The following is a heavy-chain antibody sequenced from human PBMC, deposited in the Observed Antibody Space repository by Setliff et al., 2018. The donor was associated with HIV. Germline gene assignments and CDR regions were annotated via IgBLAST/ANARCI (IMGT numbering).Heavy chain of an antibody. CDR1: GYTLTGYY. CDR2: INPHSGDT. V-gene: IGHV1-2*02. Sequence: ASVKVSCKASGYTLTGYYMHWVRQAPGQGLEWMGWINPHSGDTNYAQKFQDRVTMTRDTSVNIAYMQLSRLRSDDTAVYYFARAPTLFGVEYYYYFGMDVWGQGTTVTVSS. J-gene: IGHJ6*02. D-gene: IGHD3-3*01. CDR3: ARAPTLFGVEYYYYFGMDV.